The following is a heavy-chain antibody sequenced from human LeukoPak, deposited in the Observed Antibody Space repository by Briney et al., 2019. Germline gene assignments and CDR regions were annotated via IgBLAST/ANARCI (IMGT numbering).Heavy chain of an antibody. Sequence: GGSLRVSCAVSGLILSRYWMSWVRPAPGKGRWWVANIKQVGGEKYYVDSLKARFTISRDNAKISVYLHMSSLRGEHPAEYYCSVTPYVEYFQYWGQGTLVTVSS. J-gene: IGHJ1*01. CDR3: SVTPYVEYFQY. CDR1: GLILSRYW. CDR2: IKQVGGEK. D-gene: IGHD2-21*02. V-gene: IGHV3-7*01.